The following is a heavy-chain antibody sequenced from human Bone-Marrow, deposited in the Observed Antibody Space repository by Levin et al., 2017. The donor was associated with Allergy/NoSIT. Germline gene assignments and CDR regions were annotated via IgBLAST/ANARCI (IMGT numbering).Heavy chain of an antibody. Sequence: PGGSLRLSCAASGFTFNTYSLHWVRQAPGKGLEWVALISNDGSTEFYAASVKGRFSISRDNSKNTLSLKMNSLRGDDTAVYYCSRTSVPLTTGWLVDYWGQGTLVTVSS. V-gene: IGHV3-30-3*01. CDR2: ISNDGSTE. CDR1: GFTFNTYS. J-gene: IGHJ4*02. CDR3: SRTSVPLTTGWLVDY. D-gene: IGHD2/OR15-2a*01.